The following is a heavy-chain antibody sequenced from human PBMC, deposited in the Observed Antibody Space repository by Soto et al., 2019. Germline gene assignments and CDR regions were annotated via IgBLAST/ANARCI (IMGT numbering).Heavy chain of an antibody. CDR2: LSYDGSNA. CDR1: GFTITNHA. CDR3: AGDSIVGSLDGCNACDI. J-gene: IGHJ3*02. D-gene: IGHD1-26*01. Sequence: QVQLVESGGGVVQPGRSLRLSCAASGFTITNHAMHWVRQAPGKGLEWAAVLSYDGSNAYYADSVTGRFTISRDSPTNTLSMELNSLGPEDMALYYLAGDSIVGSLDGCNACDIWCQGTMVTVSS. V-gene: IGHV3-30*04.